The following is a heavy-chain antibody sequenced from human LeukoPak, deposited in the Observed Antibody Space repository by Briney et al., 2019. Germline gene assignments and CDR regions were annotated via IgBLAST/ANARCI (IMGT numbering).Heavy chain of an antibody. CDR2: IKSKTDGGTT. D-gene: IGHD3-10*01. CDR1: GFTFSNAW. CDR3: TAMYYYGSGSPGDY. V-gene: IGHV3-15*01. J-gene: IGHJ4*02. Sequence: AGGSLRLSCAASGFTFSNAWMSWVRQAPGKGLEWVGRIKSKTDGGTTDYAAPVKGRFTISRDDSKNTLYLQMNSLKTEDTAVYYCTAMYYYGSGSPGDYWGQGTLVTVSS.